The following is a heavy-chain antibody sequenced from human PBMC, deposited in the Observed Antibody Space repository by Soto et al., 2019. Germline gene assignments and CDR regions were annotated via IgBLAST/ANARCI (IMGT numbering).Heavy chain of an antibody. D-gene: IGHD2-21*02. CDR2: LYFRGAT. CDR3: FGVLAATLDY. CDR1: GGSTTHPNYH. J-gene: IGHJ4*01. Sequence: AETLSLASSVSGGSTTHPNYHWGWIRQAPGKGLEWIGTLYFRGATDYNPSLQSRVTISADTSKNQISLHLSSVTAADTAVYYCFGVLAATLDYWGQGTRVT. V-gene: IGHV4-39*01.